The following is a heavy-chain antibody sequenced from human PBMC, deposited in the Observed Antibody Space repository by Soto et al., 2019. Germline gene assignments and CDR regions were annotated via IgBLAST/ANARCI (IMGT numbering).Heavy chain of an antibody. CDR2: ISAYNGNT. Sequence: EASVKVSCKASGYTFTSYCISWVRQAPGQGLEWMGWISAYNGNTNYAQKLQGRVTMTTDTSTSTAYMELRSLRSDDTAVYYCARDANVLRYFDWLSHFDYWGQGTLVTVSS. D-gene: IGHD3-9*01. J-gene: IGHJ4*02. CDR3: ARDANVLRYFDWLSHFDY. V-gene: IGHV1-18*01. CDR1: GYTFTSYC.